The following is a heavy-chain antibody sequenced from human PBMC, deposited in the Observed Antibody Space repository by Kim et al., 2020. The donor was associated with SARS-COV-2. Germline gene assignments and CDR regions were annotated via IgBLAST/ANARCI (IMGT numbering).Heavy chain of an antibody. CDR3: ARDYYNSGSYSFDY. CDR2: IGSSSTPI. Sequence: GGSLRLSCAASGFTFSTHNMNWVRQTPDKGLEWLSYIGSSSTPIYYADSVKGRFTISRDNARNSLYLQMNGLRAEDTAVYYCARDYYNSGSYSFDYWGQG. J-gene: IGHJ4*02. V-gene: IGHV3-48*04. D-gene: IGHD3-10*01. CDR1: GFTFSTHN.